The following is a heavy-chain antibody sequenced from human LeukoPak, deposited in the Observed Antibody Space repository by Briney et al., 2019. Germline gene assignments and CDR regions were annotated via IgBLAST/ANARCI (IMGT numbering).Heavy chain of an antibody. CDR3: ARDLYYYGSGDYYYYGMDV. D-gene: IGHD3-10*01. J-gene: IGHJ6*04. CDR2: TYYSGST. CDR1: GGSISSGDYY. V-gene: IGHV4-30-4*01. Sequence: PSETLSLTCTVSGGSISSGDYYWSWIRQPPGKGLEWIGYTYYSGSTYYNPSLKSRVTISVDTSKNQFSLKLSSVTAADTAVYYCARDLYYYGSGDYYYYGMDVWGKGTTVTVPS.